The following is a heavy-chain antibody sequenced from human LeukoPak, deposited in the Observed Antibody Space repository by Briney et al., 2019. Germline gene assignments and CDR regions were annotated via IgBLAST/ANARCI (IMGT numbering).Heavy chain of an antibody. Sequence: SETLSLTCAVSGGSISSYYWGWIRQPAGKGLEWIGRIYTSGSTNYNPSLESRVTMSVDTSNNQFSLKLSSVTAADTAVYYCARARRGDYGDKYYFDYWGQGTLVTVSS. J-gene: IGHJ4*02. V-gene: IGHV4-4*07. CDR2: IYTSGST. CDR1: GGSISSYY. D-gene: IGHD4-17*01. CDR3: ARARRGDYGDKYYFDY.